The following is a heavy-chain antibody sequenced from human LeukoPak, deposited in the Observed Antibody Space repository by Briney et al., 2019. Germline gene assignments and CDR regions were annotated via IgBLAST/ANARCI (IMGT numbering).Heavy chain of an antibody. CDR1: GHTFTSYA. V-gene: IGHV7-4-1*02. D-gene: IGHD4-17*01. J-gene: IGHJ4*02. Sequence: ASVKVSCKASGHTFTSYAMNWVRQAPGQGLEWMGWINTNTGNPTYAQGFTGRFVFSLDTSVSTAYLQISSLKAEDTAVYYCARGRTGYGDYFARPARTYYFDYWGQGTLVTVSS. CDR2: INTNTGNP. CDR3: ARGRTGYGDYFARPARTYYFDY.